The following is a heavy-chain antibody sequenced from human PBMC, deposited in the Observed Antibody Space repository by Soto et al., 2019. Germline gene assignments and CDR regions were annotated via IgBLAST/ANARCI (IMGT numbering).Heavy chain of an antibody. V-gene: IGHV3-73*01. CDR3: TRQITIFGVAHLYYYYMDV. CDR1: GFTFSGSA. J-gene: IGHJ6*03. CDR2: IRSKANSYAT. D-gene: IGHD3-3*01. Sequence: GGSLRLSCAASGFTFSGSAMRWVRQASGKGLEWVGRIRSKANSYATAYAASVKGRFTISRDDSKNTAYLQMNSLKTEDTAVYYCTRQITIFGVAHLYYYYMDVWGKGTTVTVSS.